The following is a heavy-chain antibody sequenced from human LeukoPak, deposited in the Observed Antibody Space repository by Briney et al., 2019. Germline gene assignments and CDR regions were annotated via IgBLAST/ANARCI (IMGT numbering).Heavy chain of an antibody. J-gene: IGHJ4*02. CDR3: ARHPVRGSDY. D-gene: IGHD1-26*01. CDR1: GGSINSYY. Sequence: PSETLSLTCTVSGGSINSYYWSWIRQPPGRGLEWIGEINDRGNINYNPSLKSRVTISVDTSKNQFSLNLTSVTAADTAVYYCARHPVRGSDYWGQGTLVTVSS. V-gene: IGHV4-34*01. CDR2: INDRGNI.